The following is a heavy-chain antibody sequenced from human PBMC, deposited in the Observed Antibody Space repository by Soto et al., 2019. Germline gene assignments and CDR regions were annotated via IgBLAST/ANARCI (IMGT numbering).Heavy chain of an antibody. J-gene: IGHJ4*02. CDR1: GGSISSGGYS. Sequence: TLSLTCAVSGGSISSGGYSWSWIRQPPGQGLEWIGYLYYGGTTYSNPSLKSRVSISGDWSKNQFSLKLSSVTAADTAVYYCARHSIVGATLNYWGQGTLVTVSS. D-gene: IGHD1-26*01. CDR2: LYYGGTT. V-gene: IGHV4-30-2*03. CDR3: ARHSIVGATLNY.